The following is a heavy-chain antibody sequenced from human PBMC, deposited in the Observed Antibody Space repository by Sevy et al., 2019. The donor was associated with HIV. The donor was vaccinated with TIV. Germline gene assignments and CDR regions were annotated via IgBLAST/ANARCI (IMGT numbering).Heavy chain of an antibody. J-gene: IGHJ6*02. CDR1: GFTFSSYA. CDR3: ARAPIQLWSHYYYYGMDV. V-gene: IGHV3-30-3*01. Sequence: GGSLRLSCAASGFTFSSYAMHWVRQAPGKGLEWVAVISYDGSNKYYADSVKGRFTISRDNSKNTLYLQMNSLRSEDTAVYYCARAPIQLWSHYYYYGMDVWGQGTTVTVSS. CDR2: ISYDGSNK. D-gene: IGHD5-18*01.